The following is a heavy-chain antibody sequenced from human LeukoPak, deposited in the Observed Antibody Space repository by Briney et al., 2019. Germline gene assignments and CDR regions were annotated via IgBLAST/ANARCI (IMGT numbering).Heavy chain of an antibody. V-gene: IGHV4-59*01. J-gene: IGHJ4*02. CDR2: IYYSGST. CDR3: ARQDGVLTGYPFDS. D-gene: IGHD3-9*01. CDR1: GGSISSYY. Sequence: SETLSLTCTVSGGSISSYYWTWIRQPPGKGLEWIGYIYYSGSTNSNPSLKGRVTISLDTSKNQFSLKLSSVTAADTAMYYCARQDGVLTGYPFDSWGQGTLVTVSS.